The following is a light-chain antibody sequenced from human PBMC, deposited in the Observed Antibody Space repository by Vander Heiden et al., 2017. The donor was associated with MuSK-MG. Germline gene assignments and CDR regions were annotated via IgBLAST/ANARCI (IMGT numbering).Light chain of an antibody. J-gene: IGKJ1*01. CDR2: AAS. V-gene: IGKV1-39*01. Sequence: DSQRSQSPSSLSASVGDRPTIKCRASQRLSSNLPWYQQKPGKAPKLLIYAASSLESGVPSRFSGSGSGTDFTLTITRLQPEDFATYYCQQYESTPQTFGQGTKVEIK. CDR1: QRLSSN. CDR3: QQYESTPQT.